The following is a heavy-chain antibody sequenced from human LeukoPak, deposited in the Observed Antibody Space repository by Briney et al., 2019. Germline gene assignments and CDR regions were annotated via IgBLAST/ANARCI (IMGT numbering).Heavy chain of an antibody. CDR1: GGSISSGSYY. Sequence: SETLSLTCTVSGGSISSGSYYWSWIRQPPGKGLEWIGYIYYSGSTNYNPSLKSRVTISVDTSKNQFSLKLSSVTAADTAVYYCARLLTGDYGRENWFDPWGQGTLVTVSS. D-gene: IGHD7-27*01. CDR3: ARLLTGDYGRENWFDP. J-gene: IGHJ5*02. CDR2: IYYSGST. V-gene: IGHV4-61*01.